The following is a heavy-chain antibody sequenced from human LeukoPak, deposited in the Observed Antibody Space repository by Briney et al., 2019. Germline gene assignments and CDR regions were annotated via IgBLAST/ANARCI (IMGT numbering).Heavy chain of an antibody. CDR2: IKQDGSEK. CDR3: ASGGRENSNHRYYFDY. CDR1: GFTFSSYW. D-gene: IGHD4-11*01. J-gene: IGHJ4*02. V-gene: IGHV3-7*01. Sequence: GGSLRLSWAASGFTFSSYWMSWVRQAPGKGLEWVANIKQDGSEKYYVDSVKGRFTISRDNAKNSLYLQMNSLRAEDTAVYYCASGGRENSNHRYYFDYWGQGTLVTVSS.